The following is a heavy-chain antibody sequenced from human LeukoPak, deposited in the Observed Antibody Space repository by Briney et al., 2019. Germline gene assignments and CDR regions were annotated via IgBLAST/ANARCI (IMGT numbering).Heavy chain of an antibody. CDR1: ASSISTDYY. D-gene: IGHD3-3*01. J-gene: IGHJ4*02. CDR2: IFHTGTT. CDR3: ARHLYSIFGVITPDY. Sequence: SETLSLTCDVSASSISTDYYWGWIRQPPGEGLEWIGAIFHTGTTYYSPSPTLKSRVTISVDTSKNQFSLKLTSVTATGTAVYYCARHLYSIFGVITPDYWGQGTLVTVSS. V-gene: IGHV4-38-2*01.